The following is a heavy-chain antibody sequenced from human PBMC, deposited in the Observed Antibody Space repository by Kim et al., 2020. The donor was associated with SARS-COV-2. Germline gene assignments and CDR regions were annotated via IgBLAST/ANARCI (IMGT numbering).Heavy chain of an antibody. CDR3: TKDGGE. CDR2: ITHTADRT. J-gene: IGHJ4*02. Sequence: GGSLRLSCVASGFTFSTYAMYWVRQAPGKGLEWVSGITHTADRTFYADSVKGRFTISRDYSKNTLYLQMDSLRADDTAIYYCTKDGGEGGQGAHVPVSS. D-gene: IGHD6-25*01. V-gene: IGHV3-23*01. CDR1: GFTFSTYA.